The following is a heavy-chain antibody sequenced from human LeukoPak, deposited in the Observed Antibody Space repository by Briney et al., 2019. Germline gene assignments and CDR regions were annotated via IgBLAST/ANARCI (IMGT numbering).Heavy chain of an antibody. J-gene: IGHJ4*02. V-gene: IGHV3-21*06. CDR1: GFTFSSYS. D-gene: IGHD5-18*01. CDR2: ISDRGRDI. Sequence: GGSLRLSCAASGFTFSSYSMIWVRQAPGKGLEFISSISDRGRDIYYADSMKGRFTTSRDNAKNSLFLQMNSLRAEDTAVYYCARVIVRRVDTTEMDYWGQGTLVTVSS. CDR3: ARVIVRRVDTTEMDY.